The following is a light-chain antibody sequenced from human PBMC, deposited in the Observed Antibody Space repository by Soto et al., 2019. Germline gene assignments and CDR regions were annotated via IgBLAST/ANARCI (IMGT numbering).Light chain of an antibody. J-gene: IGKJ2*03. V-gene: IGKV3-15*01. CDR3: QQYNNWPHS. CDR1: QSVSRK. Sequence: EIVMTQSPATLSVSPGGSATLSCRASQSVSRKLAWFEQRPGQAPSLLIYGVSTRAIGVPVRFSGSGSGTEFTLTINSLESADFAVYYCQQYNNWPHSLGQGTKV. CDR2: GVS.